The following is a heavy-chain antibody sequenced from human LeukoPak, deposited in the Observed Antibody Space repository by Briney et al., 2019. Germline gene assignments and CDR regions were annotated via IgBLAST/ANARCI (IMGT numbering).Heavy chain of an antibody. J-gene: IGHJ2*01. V-gene: IGHV4-4*02. CDR1: GGSISNSNW. CDR3: ARGSSWASYWYLDL. CDR2: IYHSGST. D-gene: IGHD6-13*01. Sequence: PSETLSLTCAVSGGSISNSNWWSRVRQPPGKGLEWIGEIYHSGSTNYNPSLKSRVTISVDKSKNQFSLKLNSVTAADTAVYYCARGSSWASYWYLDLWGRGTLVTVSS.